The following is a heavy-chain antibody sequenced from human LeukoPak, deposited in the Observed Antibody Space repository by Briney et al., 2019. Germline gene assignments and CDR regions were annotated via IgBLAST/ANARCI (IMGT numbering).Heavy chain of an antibody. CDR3: ARDRCGGDCYPFDAFDI. J-gene: IGHJ3*02. Sequence: PGRSLRLSCAASGFTFSSYGMHWVRQAPGKGLEWVAVIWYDGSNKYYADSVKGRFTISRGNSKNTLYLQMNSLRAEDTAVYYCARDRCGGDCYPFDAFDIWGQGTMVTVSS. V-gene: IGHV3-33*01. CDR2: IWYDGSNK. D-gene: IGHD2-21*02. CDR1: GFTFSSYG.